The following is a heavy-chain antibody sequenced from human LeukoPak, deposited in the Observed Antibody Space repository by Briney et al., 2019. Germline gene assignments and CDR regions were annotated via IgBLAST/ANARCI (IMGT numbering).Heavy chain of an antibody. CDR3: ARVVTMVRGVNRMDV. V-gene: IGHV1-2*02. Sequence: ASVKVSCKASGYTFTGYYMHWVRQAPGRGLEWMGWINPNSGGTNYAQKFQGRVTMTRDTSISTAYMELSRLRSDDTAVYYCARVVTMVRGVNRMDVWGIGTTVTVSS. CDR1: GYTFTGYY. J-gene: IGHJ6*03. D-gene: IGHD3-10*01. CDR2: INPNSGGT.